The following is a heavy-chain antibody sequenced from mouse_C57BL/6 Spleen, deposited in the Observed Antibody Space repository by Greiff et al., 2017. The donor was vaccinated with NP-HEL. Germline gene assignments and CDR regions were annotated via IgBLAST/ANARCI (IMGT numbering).Heavy chain of an antibody. Sequence: EVQLQQSGPVLVKPGASVKMSCKASGYTFTDYYMNWVKQSHGKSLEWIGVINPYNGGTSYNQKFKGKATLTVDKSSSTAYMELNSLTSEDSAVYYCAKEDPYYWFDYWGQGTTLTVSS. J-gene: IGHJ2*01. D-gene: IGHD1-1*01. CDR2: INPYNGGT. CDR3: AKEDPYYWFDY. V-gene: IGHV1-19*01. CDR1: GYTFTDYY.